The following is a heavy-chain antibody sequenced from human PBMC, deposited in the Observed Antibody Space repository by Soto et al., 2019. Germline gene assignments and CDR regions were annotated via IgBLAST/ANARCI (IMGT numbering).Heavy chain of an antibody. J-gene: IGHJ4*02. D-gene: IGHD1-26*01. CDR2: INHSGSA. CDR3: ARGLISGSHYSGGWYYFDS. Sequence: WTWIRQTPGTGLQWIGQINHSGSANYNPSLKSRVTISIHTSNSQFSLELSSVTAADTAVYYCARGLISGSHYSGGWYYFDSWGQGTQVTVSS. V-gene: IGHV4-34*01.